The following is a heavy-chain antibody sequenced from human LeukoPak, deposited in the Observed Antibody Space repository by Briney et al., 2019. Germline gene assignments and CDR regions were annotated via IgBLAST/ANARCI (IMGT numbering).Heavy chain of an antibody. J-gene: IGHJ4*02. Sequence: PGGSLRLSCAASGFTFSNYLMHWARQAPGKGLEWVSAISGSGDSAYYADSVKGRFTISRDNSKNTLYLQMNSLSAEDTAVYYCAKDFEAAGTTFFDYWGQGTLVTVSS. CDR1: GFTFSNYL. D-gene: IGHD6-13*01. CDR3: AKDFEAAGTTFFDY. CDR2: ISGSGDSA. V-gene: IGHV3-23*01.